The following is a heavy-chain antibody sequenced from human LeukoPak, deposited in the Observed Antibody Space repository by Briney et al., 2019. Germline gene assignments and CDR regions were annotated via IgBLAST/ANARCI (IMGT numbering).Heavy chain of an antibody. J-gene: IGHJ4*02. CDR3: ARGPPPDFDY. Sequence: SETLSLTCTVSGGSISNYYWSWIRQPAGKGLEWIGRIYSSGSADYNPSLKSRVTMSVDTSKNQFSLKLSSVTAADTAVYYCARGPPPDFDYWGQGTLVTVSS. CDR2: IYSSGSA. V-gene: IGHV4-4*07. CDR1: GGSISNYY.